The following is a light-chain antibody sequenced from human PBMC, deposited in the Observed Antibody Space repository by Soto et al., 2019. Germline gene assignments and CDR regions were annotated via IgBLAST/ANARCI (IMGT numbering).Light chain of an antibody. V-gene: IGKV3-11*01. CDR3: RQRNNWPPWR. J-gene: IGKJ1*01. Sequence: EVVLTQSPATLSLSAGERATLSCRASQNVVTVLACYQLKPGQAPRLVIYDASNRAAGIPDRFSGSGSGTDFTLTISGLEPEDFALYYCRQRNNWPPWRSGQG. CDR1: QNVVTV. CDR2: DAS.